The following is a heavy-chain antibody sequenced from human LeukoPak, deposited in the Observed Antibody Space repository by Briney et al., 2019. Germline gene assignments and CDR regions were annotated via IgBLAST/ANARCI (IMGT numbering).Heavy chain of an antibody. J-gene: IGHJ4*02. V-gene: IGHV3-66*01. CDR3: ARGSMIVVVTAHYFAY. CDR2: IYSGGST. D-gene: IGHD3-22*01. Sequence: PGGSLRLSCAASGLTASSNYMSWVRQAPGKGLEWVSVIYSGGSTYYADSVKGRFTISRANSKNTLYLQMNSLRAEDTAVYYCARGSMIVVVTAHYFAYWGQGNLVTVSS. CDR1: GLTASSNY.